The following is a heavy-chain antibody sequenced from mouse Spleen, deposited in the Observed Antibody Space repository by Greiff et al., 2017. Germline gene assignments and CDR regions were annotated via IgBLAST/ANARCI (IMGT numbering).Heavy chain of an antibody. CDR3: AKNLDYYGYWFAY. V-gene: IGHV2-5-1*01. D-gene: IGHD1-2*01. J-gene: IGHJ3*01. CDR2: IWRGGST. Sequence: VQLQQSGPSLVQPSQSLSITCTVSGFSLTSYGVHWVRQSPGKGLEWLGVIWRGGSTDYNAAFMSRLSITKDNSKSQVFFKMNSLQADDTAIYYCAKNLDYYGYWFAYWGQGTLVTVSA. CDR1: GFSLTSYG.